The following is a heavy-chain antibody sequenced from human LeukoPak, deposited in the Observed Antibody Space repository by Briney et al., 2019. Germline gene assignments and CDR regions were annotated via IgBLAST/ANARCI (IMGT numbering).Heavy chain of an antibody. CDR3: ARDRRGIVAGAI. CDR1: GDSISGYY. CDR2: ISYSGSS. D-gene: IGHD3-22*01. J-gene: IGHJ3*02. V-gene: IGHV4-59*01. Sequence: SETLSLTCTVSGDSISGYYWSRIRQPPGKGLEWIGYISYSGSSNYNPSLKSRVTISVDTSKNQFSLRLTSLTAADTAVYYCARDRRGIVAGAIWGQGTMVMVSS.